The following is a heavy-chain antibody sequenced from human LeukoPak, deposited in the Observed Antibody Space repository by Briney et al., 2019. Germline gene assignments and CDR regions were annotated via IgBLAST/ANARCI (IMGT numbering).Heavy chain of an antibody. V-gene: IGHV3-66*01. CDR3: AKNIGWELLFNFDH. Sequence: GGSLRLSCAASGFTVSSNYMSWVRQAPGKGLEWVSVIYSGGSTYYADSVKGRFTISRDNSKNTLYLQMSSLRAEDTAVYYCAKNIGWELLFNFDHWGQGSLVTVSS. D-gene: IGHD1-26*01. J-gene: IGHJ4*02. CDR2: IYSGGST. CDR1: GFTVSSNY.